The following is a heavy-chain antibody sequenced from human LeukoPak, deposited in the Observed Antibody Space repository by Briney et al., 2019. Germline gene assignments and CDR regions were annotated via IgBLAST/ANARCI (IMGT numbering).Heavy chain of an antibody. D-gene: IGHD5-18*01. CDR1: GGTFSSHT. CDR2: IIPILGIA. CDR3: AREPLGYSYGYRSY. V-gene: IGHV1-69*04. J-gene: IGHJ4*02. Sequence: ASVKVSCKASGGTFSSHTISWVRQAPGQGLEWMGRIIPILGIANYAQKFQGRVTITADKSTSTAYMELSSLRSEDTAVYYCAREPLGYSYGYRSYWGQGTLVTVSS.